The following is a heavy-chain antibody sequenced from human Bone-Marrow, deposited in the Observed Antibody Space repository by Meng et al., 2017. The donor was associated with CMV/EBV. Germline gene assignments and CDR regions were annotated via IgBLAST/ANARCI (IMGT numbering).Heavy chain of an antibody. Sequence: ASVKVSCKASGYTFTGYYMHWVRQAPGQGLEWMGWINPNSGGTNYEQKFQGRVTMTRDTSISTAYMELSSLRSEDTAVYYCARGVLEYCSSTSCYLRWFDPWGQGTLVTVSS. CDR3: ARGVLEYCSSTSCYLRWFDP. D-gene: IGHD2-2*01. CDR2: INPNSGGT. V-gene: IGHV1-2*02. J-gene: IGHJ5*02. CDR1: GYTFTGYY.